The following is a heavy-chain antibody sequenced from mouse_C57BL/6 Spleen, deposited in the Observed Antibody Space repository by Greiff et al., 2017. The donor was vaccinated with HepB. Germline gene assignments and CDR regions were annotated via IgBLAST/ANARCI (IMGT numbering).Heavy chain of an antibody. CDR2: IHPSDSVT. Sequence: VQLQQPGAELVKPGASVKVSCKASGYTFTSYWMHWVKQRPGQGLEWIGRIHPSDSVTNYNQKFKGKATLTVDKSSSTAYMQLSSLTSEDSAVYYCAKSGITTVLDYWGQGTTLTVSS. CDR1: GYTFTSYW. V-gene: IGHV1-74*01. J-gene: IGHJ2*01. D-gene: IGHD1-1*01. CDR3: AKSGITTVLDY.